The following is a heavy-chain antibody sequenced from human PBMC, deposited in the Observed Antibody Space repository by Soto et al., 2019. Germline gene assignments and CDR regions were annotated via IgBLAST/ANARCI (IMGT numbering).Heavy chain of an antibody. CDR3: ARLGVYSSSWYPYYYYYYGMDV. V-gene: IGHV3-48*03. D-gene: IGHD6-13*01. CDR2: ISSSGSTI. CDR1: VFTFISYE. J-gene: IGHJ6*02. Sequence: GWSLRLSCASSVFTFISYEMNWVRQAPGKGLEWVSYISSSGSTIYYADSVKGRFTISRDNAKNSLYLQMNSLRAEDTAVYYCARLGVYSSSWYPYYYYYYGMDVWGQGTTVTVSS.